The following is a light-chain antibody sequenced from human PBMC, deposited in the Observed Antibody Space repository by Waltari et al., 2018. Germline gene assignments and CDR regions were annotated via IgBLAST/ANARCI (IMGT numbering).Light chain of an antibody. CDR3: QQRSNWPLT. CDR1: QSVSSY. CDR2: DAS. Sequence: EIVLTQSPATLSLSPGDRATLSCRASQSVSSYLAWYQQKTGQAPRLLIYDASNRATGIPARFSGSGSGTDFTLTVSSLEPEDFAVYYCQQRSNWPLTFGGGTKVDIK. V-gene: IGKV3-11*01. J-gene: IGKJ4*01.